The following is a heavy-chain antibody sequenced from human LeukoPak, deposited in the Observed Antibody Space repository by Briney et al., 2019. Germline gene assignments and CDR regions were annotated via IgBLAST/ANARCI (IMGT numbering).Heavy chain of an antibody. D-gene: IGHD6-6*01. V-gene: IGHV1-8*03. CDR2: MNPNSGNT. Sequence: GASVKVSCRASGYTFTSYDINWVRQATGQGLEWMGWMNPNSGNTGYAQKFQGRVTITRNTSISTAYMELSSLRSEDTAVYYCARGAGSSSAYYYYYHYMDVWGKGTTVTVSS. CDR3: ARGAGSSSAYYYYYHYMDV. J-gene: IGHJ6*03. CDR1: GYTFTSYD.